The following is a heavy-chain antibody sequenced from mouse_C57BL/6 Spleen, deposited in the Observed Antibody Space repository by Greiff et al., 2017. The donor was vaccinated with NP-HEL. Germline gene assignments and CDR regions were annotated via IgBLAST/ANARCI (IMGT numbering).Heavy chain of an antibody. V-gene: IGHV14-2*01. Sequence: VQLQQSGAELVKPGASVKLSCTASGFNIKDYYMHWVKQRTEQGLEWIGRIDPEDGETKYVPKFQGKATITADTSSNTAYLPLSSLTSEDTAVYYCARYYCGSSSYFDYWGQGTTLTVSS. CDR1: GFNIKDYY. CDR2: IDPEDGET. CDR3: ARYYCGSSSYFDY. J-gene: IGHJ2*01. D-gene: IGHD1-1*01.